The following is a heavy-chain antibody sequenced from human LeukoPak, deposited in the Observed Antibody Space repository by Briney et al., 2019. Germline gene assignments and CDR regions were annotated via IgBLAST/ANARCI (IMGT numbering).Heavy chain of an antibody. V-gene: IGHV4-34*01. CDR3: ARVTADAFDI. Sequence: PGGSLRLSCAASGFTFNTYAMSWVRQAPGKGLEWIGEINHSGSTNYNPSLKSRVTIAVDTSRNQFSLKLRSVTAADTAVYYCARVTADAFDIWGQGTMVTVSS. J-gene: IGHJ3*02. CDR2: INHSGST. CDR1: GFTFNTYA.